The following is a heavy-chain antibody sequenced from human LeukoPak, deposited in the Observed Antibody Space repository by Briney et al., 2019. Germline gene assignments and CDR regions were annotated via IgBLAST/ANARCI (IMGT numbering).Heavy chain of an antibody. CDR1: GFTFSSHW. J-gene: IGHJ4*02. CDR3: ARRSPNYYFDY. CDR2: ISSSNNYI. V-gene: IGHV3-21*01. Sequence: GGSLRLSCAASGFTFSSHWMHWVRQAPGKGLEWVSSISSSNNYIYYADSVKGRFTISRDNAKNSLYLQMNSLRAEDTAVYYCARRSPNYYFDYWGQGTPVTVSS.